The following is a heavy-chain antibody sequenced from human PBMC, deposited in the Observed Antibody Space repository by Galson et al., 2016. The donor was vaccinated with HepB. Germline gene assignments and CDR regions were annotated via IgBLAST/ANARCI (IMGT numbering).Heavy chain of an antibody. J-gene: IGHJ6*03. V-gene: IGHV4-34*01. CDR2: INHSGST. D-gene: IGHD1-1*01. Sequence: ETLSLTCAVYGGSFSGYYWSWIRQPPGKGLEWIGEINHSGSTNYNPSLKSRVTISVDTSKNQFSLKVSSVIAADTAVYYFARTPYELDLKSYYYFYYMDVWGGGTTVTVSS. CDR3: ARTPYELDLKSYYYFYYMDV. CDR1: GGSFSGYY.